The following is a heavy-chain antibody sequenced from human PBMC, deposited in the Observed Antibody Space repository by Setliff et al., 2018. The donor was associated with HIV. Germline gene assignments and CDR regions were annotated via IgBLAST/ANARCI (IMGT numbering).Heavy chain of an antibody. CDR2: INTGGSTI. V-gene: IGHV3-11*01. Sequence: LRLSCVASRFSLFRDYGMHWIRQAQGKGLEWVAYINTGGSTIYYADSVKGRFTISRDNAKNSLFLQMNSLRDEDTAVYYCARDGGDYVEGMDVWGQGTTVTVSS. CDR3: ARDGGDYVEGMDV. J-gene: IGHJ6*02. D-gene: IGHD4-17*01. CDR1: RFSLFRDYG.